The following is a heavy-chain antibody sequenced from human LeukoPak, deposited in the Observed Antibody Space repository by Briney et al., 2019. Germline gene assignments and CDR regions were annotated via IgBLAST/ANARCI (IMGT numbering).Heavy chain of an antibody. CDR3: TRGVYCGGDCYSDFDY. D-gene: IGHD2-21*02. CDR2: IRSKAYGGTT. V-gene: IGHV3-49*03. J-gene: IGHJ4*02. CDR1: GFTFGDYA. Sequence: PGGSLRLSCTASGFTFGDYAMSWFRQAPGKGLEWVGFIRSKAYGGTTEYAASVRGRFTISRDDSKSIAYLQMNSLKTEDTAVYYCTRGVYCGGDCYSDFDYWGQGTLVTVSS.